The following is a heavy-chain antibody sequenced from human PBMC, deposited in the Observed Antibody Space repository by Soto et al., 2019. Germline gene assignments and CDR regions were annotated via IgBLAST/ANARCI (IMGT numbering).Heavy chain of an antibody. J-gene: IGHJ5*02. V-gene: IGHV5-10-1*01. CDR2: IDPSDSYT. CDR3: ARSPCTSCYWFDP. Sequence: PGESLKISCKGSGYSFTSYWISWVRQMPGKGLEWMGRIDPSDSYTNYSPSFQGHVTISADKSISTAYLQWSSLKASDTAMYYCARSPCTSCYWFDPWGQGTLVTVSS. CDR1: GYSFTSYW. D-gene: IGHD2-2*01.